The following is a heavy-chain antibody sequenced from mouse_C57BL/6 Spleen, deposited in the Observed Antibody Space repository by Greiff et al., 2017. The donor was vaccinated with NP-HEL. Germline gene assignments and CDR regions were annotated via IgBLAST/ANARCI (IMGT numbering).Heavy chain of an antibody. Sequence: EVQGVESGEGLVKPGGSLKLSCAASGFTFSSYAMSWVRQTPEKRLEWVAYISSGGDYIYYADTVKGRFTISRDNARNTLYLQMSSLKSEDTAMYYCTRDGDGYYGMDYWGQGTSVTVSS. CDR3: TRDGDGYYGMDY. V-gene: IGHV5-9-1*02. J-gene: IGHJ4*01. CDR1: GFTFSSYA. CDR2: ISSGGDYI. D-gene: IGHD2-3*01.